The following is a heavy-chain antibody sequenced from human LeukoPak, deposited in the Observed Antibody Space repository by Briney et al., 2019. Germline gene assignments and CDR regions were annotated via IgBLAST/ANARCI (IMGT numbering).Heavy chain of an antibody. CDR2: IFSTSSYI. V-gene: IGHV3-21*01. J-gene: IGHJ4*02. CDR1: GFTFSSYS. D-gene: IGHD5-18*01. CDR3: AKNRHSDTTLDY. Sequence: GGSLRLSCAASGFTFSSYSMNWVRQAPGKGLEWVSLIFSTSSYIHYADSVKGRFTISRDNAKKSLYLQMNSLRAEDTAVYYCAKNRHSDTTLDYWGQGTLVTVS.